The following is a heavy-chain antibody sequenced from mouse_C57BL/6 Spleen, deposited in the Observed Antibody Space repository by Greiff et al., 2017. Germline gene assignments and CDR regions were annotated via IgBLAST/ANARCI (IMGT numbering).Heavy chain of an antibody. CDR3: ARSTTVVAWDY. J-gene: IGHJ2*01. CDR2: IFPGSGST. V-gene: IGHV1-75*01. D-gene: IGHD1-1*01. CDR1: GYTFTDYY. Sequence: VQLQQSGPELVKPGASVKISCKASGYTFTDYYINWVKQRPGQGLEWIGWIFPGSGSTYYNEKFKGKATVTVDKSSSTAYMLLSSLTAEDSAVYFGARSTTVVAWDYWGQGTTLTVSS.